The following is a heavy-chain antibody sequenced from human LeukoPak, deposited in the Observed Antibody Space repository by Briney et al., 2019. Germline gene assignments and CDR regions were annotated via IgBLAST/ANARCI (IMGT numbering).Heavy chain of an antibody. D-gene: IGHD5-24*01. Sequence: SETLSLTCTVSGGSISSSIYYWGWFRQPPGKGLGWIGSIYYNVAAYYNSSLKSRVTISVDTSKNHLSLKLSSVTAADTAVYYCARVRDGYNRNWAYWGQGTLVTVSS. V-gene: IGHV4-39*02. CDR2: IYYNVAA. CDR1: GGSISSSIYY. CDR3: ARVRDGYNRNWAY. J-gene: IGHJ4*02.